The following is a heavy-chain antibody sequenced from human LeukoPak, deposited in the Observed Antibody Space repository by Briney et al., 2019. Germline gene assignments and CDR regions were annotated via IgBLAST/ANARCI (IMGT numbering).Heavy chain of an antibody. CDR3: ARTLYSSGWYGLDY. CDR1: GYTFTSYG. V-gene: IGHV1-18*01. J-gene: IGHJ4*02. Sequence: ASVKVSCKASGYTFTSYGISWVRQAPGQGLEWMGWISAYNGNTNYAQKLQGRVTMTTDTSTSTAYMELRSLRSDDTAVYYCARTLYSSGWYGLDYWGQGTLVTVSS. D-gene: IGHD6-19*01. CDR2: ISAYNGNT.